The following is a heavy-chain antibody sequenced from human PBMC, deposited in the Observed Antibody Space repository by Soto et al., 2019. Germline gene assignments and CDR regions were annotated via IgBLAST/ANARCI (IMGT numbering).Heavy chain of an antibody. V-gene: IGHV3-53*01. D-gene: IGHD3-3*01. Sequence: GGSLRLSCAASGFTVSSNYMSWVRQAPGKGLEWVSVIYSGGSTYYADSVKGRFTISRDNSKNTLYLQMNSLRAEDTAVYYCARDRDDFWSGSFDYRGQGTLVTVSS. CDR2: IYSGGST. CDR3: ARDRDDFWSGSFDY. J-gene: IGHJ4*02. CDR1: GFTVSSNY.